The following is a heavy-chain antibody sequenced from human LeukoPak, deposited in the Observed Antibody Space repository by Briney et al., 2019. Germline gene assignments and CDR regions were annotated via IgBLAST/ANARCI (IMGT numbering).Heavy chain of an antibody. J-gene: IGHJ4*02. CDR1: GYTFTSYY. CDR2: INPSGGST. CDR3: AKSNSLYYYDSSGITPLYFDY. Sequence: ASVKVSCKASGYTFTSYYMHWVRQAPGQGLEWMGIINPSGGSTSYAQKFQGRVTMTRDTSTSTVYMELSSPRSEDTAVYYCAKSNSLYYYDSSGITPLYFDYWGQGTLVTVSS. V-gene: IGHV1-46*01. D-gene: IGHD3-22*01.